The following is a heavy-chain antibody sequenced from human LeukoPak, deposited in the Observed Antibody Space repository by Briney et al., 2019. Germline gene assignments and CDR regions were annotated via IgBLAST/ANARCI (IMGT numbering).Heavy chain of an antibody. CDR1: GFTVSSNY. Sequence: GGSLRLSCAASGFTVSSNYMSWVRQAPGKGLEWVSVIYSGGSTYYADSVKGRFTISRDNSKNTLYLQMNSLRAEDTAVYYCAKDRRQWKTYYYGSGTYPEWGQGTLVTVSS. CDR3: AKDRRQWKTYYYGSGTYPE. J-gene: IGHJ4*02. D-gene: IGHD3-10*01. CDR2: IYSGGST. V-gene: IGHV3-53*05.